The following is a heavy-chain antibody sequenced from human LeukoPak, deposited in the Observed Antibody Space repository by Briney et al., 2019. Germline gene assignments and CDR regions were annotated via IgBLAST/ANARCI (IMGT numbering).Heavy chain of an antibody. V-gene: IGHV5-51*01. CDR2: IYPGDSDT. Sequence: GESLKISCKGSGYSFTSYWIRWVRQMPGKGLEWMGIIYPGDSDTRYSPSFQGQVTISADKSISTAYLQWSSLKASDTAMYYCARGMYYYGSVSEYYFDYWGQGTLVTVSS. D-gene: IGHD3-10*01. J-gene: IGHJ4*02. CDR3: ARGMYYYGSVSEYYFDY. CDR1: GYSFTSYW.